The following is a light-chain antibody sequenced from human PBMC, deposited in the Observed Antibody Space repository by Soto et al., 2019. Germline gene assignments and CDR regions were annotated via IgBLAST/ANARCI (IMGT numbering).Light chain of an antibody. CDR3: CSYTSSNTRV. Sequence: QSALTQPASVSGSPGQSITISCTGTSNDVGGYNYVSWYQQHPGKAPKLIIYEVSNRPSGISNRFSGSKSGNTASLTISGLQAEDEADYYCCSYTSSNTRVFGGGTQLTVL. CDR1: SNDVGGYNY. J-gene: IGLJ3*02. V-gene: IGLV2-14*01. CDR2: EVS.